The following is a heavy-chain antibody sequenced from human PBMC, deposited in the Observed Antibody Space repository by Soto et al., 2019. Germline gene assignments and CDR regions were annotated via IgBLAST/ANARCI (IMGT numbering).Heavy chain of an antibody. D-gene: IGHD5-18*01. Sequence: GGSLRLSCAVSGFTFSNYWMSWVRQAPGTGLEWVANINQDGSENYYVDSVKGRFTISRDNAKNSLYLQMNTLRAEDTAMYYCARGKYTSGLWGQGTLVTVSS. CDR2: INQDGSEN. CDR3: ARGKYTSGL. CDR1: GFTFSNYW. V-gene: IGHV3-7*01. J-gene: IGHJ4*02.